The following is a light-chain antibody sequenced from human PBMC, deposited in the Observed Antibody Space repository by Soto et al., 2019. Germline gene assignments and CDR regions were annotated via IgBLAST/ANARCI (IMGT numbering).Light chain of an antibody. CDR2: DVS. J-gene: IGKJ4*01. CDR1: QSLSNTF. Sequence: EIVLTQSPGTLSLSPGERATLSCRASQSLSNTFLAWYQQKPGQAPRLLIYDVSSRVPGIPDRFSGSGSGTDFTLTISRLEPEDFAVYYCQHYGITLPFGGGTRVEIK. CDR3: QHYGITLP. V-gene: IGKV3-20*01.